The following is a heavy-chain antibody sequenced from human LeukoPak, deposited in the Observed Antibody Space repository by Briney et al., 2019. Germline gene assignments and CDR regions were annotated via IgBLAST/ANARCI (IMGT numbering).Heavy chain of an antibody. CDR3: AKSSRDVWTFGFSYYFDY. CDR2: ISGSGGST. Sequence: GGSLRLSCAASGFTFSSYAMSWVRQAPGKGLEWVSAISGSGGSTYYADSVKGRFTISRDNSKNTLYLQMNSLRAEDTAVYYCAKSSRDVWTFGFSYYFDYWGQGTLVTVSS. J-gene: IGHJ4*02. D-gene: IGHD3-10*01. V-gene: IGHV3-23*01. CDR1: GFTFSSYA.